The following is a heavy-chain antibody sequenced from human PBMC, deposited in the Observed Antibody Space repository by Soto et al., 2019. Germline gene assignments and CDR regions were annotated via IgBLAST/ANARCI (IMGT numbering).Heavy chain of an antibody. CDR2: MNPDSGST. V-gene: IGHV1-8*01. Sequence: ASVKVSCKPSGYPFTSYHVNWVRQAPGQGLEWMGWMNPDSGSTDYALKFQGRLTMTRNTSMSTAYLELRSLTSEDTAVYFCARDYWSGDRYYYGMDVWGQGTTVTVSS. CDR3: ARDYWSGDRYYYGMDV. CDR1: GYPFTSYH. D-gene: IGHD3-3*01. J-gene: IGHJ6*02.